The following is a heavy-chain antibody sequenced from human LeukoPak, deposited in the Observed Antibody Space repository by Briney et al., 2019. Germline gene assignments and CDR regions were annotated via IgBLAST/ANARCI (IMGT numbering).Heavy chain of an antibody. Sequence: ASVKVSCKASGYTFTYCSLHWLQQAPGQGLERMRWITLYNGNTNYAKKFQGRVTITRDMSLRTAYIELSSLRSEDSAVYYWAGGVGWELQLEGIFDYWGQGTLVTVSS. CDR2: ITLYNGNT. J-gene: IGHJ4*02. V-gene: IGHV1-68*01. D-gene: IGHD1-26*01. CDR1: GYTFTYCS. CDR3: AGGVGWELQLEGIFDY.